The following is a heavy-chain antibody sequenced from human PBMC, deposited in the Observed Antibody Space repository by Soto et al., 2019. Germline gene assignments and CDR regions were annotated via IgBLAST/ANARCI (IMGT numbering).Heavy chain of an antibody. CDR3: ARVPDV. J-gene: IGHJ6*02. Sequence: SETLSLTSAVSGGSISSGGYSWSWMRQPPGKGLEWIGYIYHSGSTYYNPSLKSRVTISVDRSKNQFSLKLSSVTAADTAVYYCARVPDVWGQGTTVTVSS. V-gene: IGHV4-30-2*01. CDR2: IYHSGST. CDR1: GGSISSGGYS.